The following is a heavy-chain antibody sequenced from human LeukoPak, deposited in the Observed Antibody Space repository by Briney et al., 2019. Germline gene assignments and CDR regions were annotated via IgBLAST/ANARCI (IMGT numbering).Heavy chain of an antibody. Sequence: SGGSLRLSCAASGFTFSSYWMSWVRQAPGKGLEWVADIKQDGSEKYYVDSVKGRFTISRDNAKNSLYLQMNSLRAEDTALYYCAKDTRSTSILGPSAFHIWGQGTMVTVSS. CDR3: AKDTRSTSILGPSAFHI. J-gene: IGHJ3*02. V-gene: IGHV3-7*03. CDR1: GFTFSSYW. CDR2: IKQDGSEK. D-gene: IGHD2-2*01.